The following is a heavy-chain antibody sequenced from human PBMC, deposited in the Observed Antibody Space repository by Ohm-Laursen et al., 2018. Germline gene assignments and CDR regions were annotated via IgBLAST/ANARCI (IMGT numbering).Heavy chain of an antibody. CDR3: AKDGRAVAGKEGYFDY. D-gene: IGHD6-19*01. CDR2: ISGSGGST. Sequence: GSLRLSCTASGFTFDDYGMSWVRQAPGKGLEWVSAISGSGGSTYYADSVKGRFTISRDNSKNTLYLQMNSLRAEDTAVYYCAKDGRAVAGKEGYFDYWGQGTLVTVSS. CDR1: GFTFDDYG. J-gene: IGHJ4*02. V-gene: IGHV3-23*01.